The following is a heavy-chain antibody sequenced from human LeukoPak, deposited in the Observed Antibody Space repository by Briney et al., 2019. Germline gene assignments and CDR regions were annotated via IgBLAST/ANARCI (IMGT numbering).Heavy chain of an antibody. CDR2: IYSGGST. D-gene: IGHD5-24*01. CDR3: AREGRDGHNPFDF. J-gene: IGHJ4*02. CDR1: GGSISSYY. V-gene: IGHV4-59*01. Sequence: SETLSLTCTVSGGSISSYYWSWIRQPPGKGLEWIGYIYSGGSTNYNPSLKSRVTISVDTSKNQFSLKLNSVTAADADVYYCAREGRDGHNPFDFWGQGTLVTVSS.